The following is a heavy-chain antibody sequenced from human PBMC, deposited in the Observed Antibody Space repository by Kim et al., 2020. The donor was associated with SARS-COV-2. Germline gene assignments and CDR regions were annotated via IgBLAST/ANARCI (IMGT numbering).Heavy chain of an antibody. V-gene: IGHV3-66*01. D-gene: IGHD1-1*01. Sequence: TYYDDPVKGRFIISRDSTSNTLYLHMNSLRAEDTAVYYCANDPGDPTGMDVWGQGTTVTVS. CDR3: ANDPGDPTGMDV. J-gene: IGHJ6*02. CDR2: T.